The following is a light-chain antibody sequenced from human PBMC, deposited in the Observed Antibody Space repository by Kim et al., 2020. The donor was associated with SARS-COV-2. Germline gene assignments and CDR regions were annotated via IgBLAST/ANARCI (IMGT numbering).Light chain of an antibody. J-gene: IGKJ4*01. V-gene: IGKV2-28*01. CDR1: QSRLYRTGYSY. CDR2: LGF. CDR3: MQALQTPHT. Sequence: GPASISCKSSQSRLYRTGYSYVHWYLQKPGQSPQLLISLGFNRASGAPDRFSGSGSGTDFTLKISRVEAEDVGVYYCMQALQTPHTFGGGTKLEIK.